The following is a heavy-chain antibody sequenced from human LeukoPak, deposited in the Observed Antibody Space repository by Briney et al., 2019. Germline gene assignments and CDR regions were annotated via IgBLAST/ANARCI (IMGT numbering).Heavy chain of an antibody. V-gene: IGHV3-30*18. D-gene: IGHD5-18*01. Sequence: PGRSLRLSCAASGFTFSSYGMHWVRQAPGKGLEWVAVISYDGSNKYYADSVKGRFTISRDNSKNTLYLQVNSLRAEDTAVYYCAKAGGYSYGQGFDYWGQGTLVTVSS. CDR1: GFTFSSYG. CDR2: ISYDGSNK. J-gene: IGHJ4*02. CDR3: AKAGGYSYGQGFDY.